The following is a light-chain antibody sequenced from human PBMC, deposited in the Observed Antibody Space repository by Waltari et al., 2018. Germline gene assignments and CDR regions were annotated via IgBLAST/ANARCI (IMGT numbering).Light chain of an antibody. CDR3: QTWGSGIQV. J-gene: IGLJ3*02. V-gene: IGLV4-69*01. CDR2: VHTDGSH. CDR1: SEHSSYV. Sequence: QPVLTQSPSASASLGASVKLTCTLSSEHSSYVIAWHQQQPENGPRYLMKVHTDGSHIKGGGIPDRFSGSSSGAERSLIISSLQSEDEADYYCQTWGSGIQVFGGGTKLTVL.